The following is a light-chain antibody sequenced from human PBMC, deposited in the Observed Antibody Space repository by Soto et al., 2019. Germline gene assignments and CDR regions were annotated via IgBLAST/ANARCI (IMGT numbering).Light chain of an antibody. CDR3: QQYGSSPFT. CDR2: GSS. Sequence: EIVLTQSPGTLSLSPGERATLSCWASQSISSNYLAWSQQKPGQAPRLLISGSSIRATGIPKRFSGSASGTNFTLTISSLEPEDFAVFYCQQYGSSPFTFGPGTKVDFK. V-gene: IGKV3-20*01. J-gene: IGKJ3*01. CDR1: QSISSNY.